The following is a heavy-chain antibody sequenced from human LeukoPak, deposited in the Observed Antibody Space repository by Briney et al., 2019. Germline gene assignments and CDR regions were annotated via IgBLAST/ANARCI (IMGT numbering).Heavy chain of an antibody. CDR3: ARDRSSCSSTSC. CDR1: GFTFSSYG. CDR2: ISGSGGTT. Sequence: GGSLRLSCAASGFTFSSYGMSWVRQAPGMGLEWVSAISGSGGTTYYAASVRGRFTISRDNSKNTVYLQMNSLRAEDTAVYYCARDRSSCSSTSCWGQGTLVTVSS. J-gene: IGHJ4*02. V-gene: IGHV3-23*01. D-gene: IGHD2-2*01.